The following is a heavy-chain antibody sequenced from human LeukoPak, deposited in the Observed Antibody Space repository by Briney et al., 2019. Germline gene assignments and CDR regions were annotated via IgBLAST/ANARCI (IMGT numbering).Heavy chain of an antibody. Sequence: GGSLRLSCAASGFTFSSYSMNWVRQAPGKGLEWVSSISSSSSYIYYADSVKGRFTISRDNAKNSLYLQMNSLRAEDTAAHYCARGGEVGATLDYWGQGTLVTVSS. CDR2: ISSSSSYI. J-gene: IGHJ4*02. CDR1: GFTFSSYS. CDR3: ARGGEVGATLDY. D-gene: IGHD1-26*01. V-gene: IGHV3-21*01.